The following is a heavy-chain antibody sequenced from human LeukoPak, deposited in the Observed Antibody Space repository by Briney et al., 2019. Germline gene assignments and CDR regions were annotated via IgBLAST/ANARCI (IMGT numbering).Heavy chain of an antibody. CDR3: AREALSLARAYYFDY. D-gene: IGHD3-16*01. CDR1: GVTFSSYP. V-gene: IGHV3-64*01. Sequence: GGSLRLSCAASGVTFSSYPMHWVRQAPGKGLEYVSAITSNGGSTDYANSVKGRFTISRDNSKNTLYLQMGSLRADDMAVYYCAREALSLARAYYFDYWGQGTLVTVSS. J-gene: IGHJ4*02. CDR2: ITSNGGST.